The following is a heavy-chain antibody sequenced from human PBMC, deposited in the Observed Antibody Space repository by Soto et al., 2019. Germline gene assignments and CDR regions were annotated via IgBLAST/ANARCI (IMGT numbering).Heavy chain of an antibody. CDR2: INQDGSEK. CDR1: GFTFSSYW. CDR3: SPSLDY. V-gene: IGHV3-7*01. Sequence: GGSLRFSCAGSGFTFSSYWMDWVRQAPGKGLEWVANINQDGSEKHYIDSVKGRFTISRDNAKNSLYLQMSSLTAEDSALYYCSPSLDYWGQGTLVTVSS. J-gene: IGHJ4*02.